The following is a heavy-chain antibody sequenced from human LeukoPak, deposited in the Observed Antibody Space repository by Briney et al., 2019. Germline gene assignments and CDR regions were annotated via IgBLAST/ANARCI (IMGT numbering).Heavy chain of an antibody. Sequence: SEALSLTCNVSGGSFTNYYWSWIRQTPEKGLEWIGQINHSGDTSYNPSLRSRVTLSVARSKNQFSLTVTSVTAADTGVYYCARGPGTVGLSPWGQGTLVSVSS. CDR1: GGSFTNYY. J-gene: IGHJ5*02. CDR2: INHSGDT. D-gene: IGHD1/OR15-1a*01. V-gene: IGHV4-34*01. CDR3: ARGPGTVGLSP.